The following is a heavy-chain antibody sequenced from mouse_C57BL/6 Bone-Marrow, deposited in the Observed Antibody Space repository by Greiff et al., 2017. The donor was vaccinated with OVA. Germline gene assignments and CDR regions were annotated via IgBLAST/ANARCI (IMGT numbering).Heavy chain of an antibody. CDR3: TSSTVVAPSFDY. D-gene: IGHD1-1*01. Sequence: VQLQQSGAELVRPGASVKLSCTASGFNIKDDYMHWVKQRPEQGLEWIGWIDPENGDTEYASKFQGKATITADTSSNTAYLQLSSLTSEDTAVXYCTSSTVVAPSFDYWGQGTTLTVSS. V-gene: IGHV14-4*01. CDR2: IDPENGDT. CDR1: GFNIKDDY. J-gene: IGHJ2*01.